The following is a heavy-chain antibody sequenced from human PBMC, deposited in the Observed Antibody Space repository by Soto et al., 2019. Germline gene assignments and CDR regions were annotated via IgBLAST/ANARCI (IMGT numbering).Heavy chain of an antibody. CDR2: FWYDASAQ. D-gene: IGHD6-13*01. CDR3: VFGSWNQYFFDH. Sequence: GGSLRLSCTTSGFTFTSYSMHWVRQAPGKGLEWVATFWYDASAQRYADSVKGRFTISRDPSRGTVYLLMDSLRTDDTAVYYCVFGSWNQYFFDHWGQEXLVTVSS. CDR1: GFTFTSYS. J-gene: IGHJ4*02. V-gene: IGHV3-33*08.